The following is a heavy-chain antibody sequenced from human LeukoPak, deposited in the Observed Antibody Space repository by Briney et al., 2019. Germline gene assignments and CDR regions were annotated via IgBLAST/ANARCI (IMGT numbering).Heavy chain of an antibody. CDR1: GGPFSGYY. J-gene: IGHJ4*02. Sequence: SETLSLTCAVYGGPFSGYYWSWIRQPPGKGLEWIGEINHSGSTNYNPSLKSRVTISVDTPKNQFSLKLSSVTAADTAVYYCARTTYSSYFDYWGQGTLVTVSS. CDR2: INHSGST. CDR3: ARTTYSSYFDY. V-gene: IGHV4-34*01. D-gene: IGHD6-13*01.